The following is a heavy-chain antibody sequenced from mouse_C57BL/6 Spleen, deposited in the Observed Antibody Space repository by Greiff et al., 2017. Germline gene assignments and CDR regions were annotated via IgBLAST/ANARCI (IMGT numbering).Heavy chain of an antibody. J-gene: IGHJ2*01. V-gene: IGHV3-6*01. CDR1: GYSITSGYY. CDR2: ISYDGSN. D-gene: IGHD1-1*01. CDR3: ARGGYYGSRDY. Sequence: VQLKQSGPGLVKPSQSLSLTCSVTGYSITSGYYWNWIRQFPGNKLEWMGYISYDGSNNYNPSLKNRISITRDTSKNQFFLKLNSVTTEDTATYYCARGGYYGSRDYWGQGTTLTVSS.